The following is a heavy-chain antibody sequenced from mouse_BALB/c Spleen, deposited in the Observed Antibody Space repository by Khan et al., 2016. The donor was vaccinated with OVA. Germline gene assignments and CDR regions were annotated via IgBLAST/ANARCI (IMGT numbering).Heavy chain of an antibody. J-gene: IGHJ4*01. CDR3: ARAYYGNDYNGMDY. Sequence: EVELVESGGDLVKPGGSLKVSCAASGFTFSSYGMSWVRQTPDKRLEWVATISSGGRYTYFPDSVKGRFTISRDNAKNTLYLQMTSLKSEDTAMYYCARAYYGNDYNGMDYWGQGTSVTVSS. CDR2: ISSGGRYT. D-gene: IGHD2-10*01. V-gene: IGHV5-6*01. CDR1: GFTFSSYG.